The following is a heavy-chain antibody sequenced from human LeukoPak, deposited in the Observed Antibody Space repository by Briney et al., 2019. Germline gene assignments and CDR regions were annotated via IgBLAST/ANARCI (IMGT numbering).Heavy chain of an antibody. Sequence: SETLSLTCSVSGDSISLSFYYWGWIRQPPGKALEWIGSVYYSGTTSYNPSLKSRVTISVDMSKNHFSLRLRSVTAGDTAMYYCARGTLYRGWSYYLDFWGQGSRVTVSS. CDR3: ARGTLYRGWSYYLDF. D-gene: IGHD6-19*01. CDR2: VYYSGTT. CDR1: GDSISLSFYY. J-gene: IGHJ4*02. V-gene: IGHV4-39*07.